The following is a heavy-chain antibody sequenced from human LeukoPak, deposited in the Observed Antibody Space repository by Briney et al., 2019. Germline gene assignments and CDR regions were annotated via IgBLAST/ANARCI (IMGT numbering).Heavy chain of an antibody. J-gene: IGHJ4*02. D-gene: IGHD2-21*02. CDR3: ARVTF. CDR1: GFTFTSYW. Sequence: GGSLRLSCEASGFTFTSYWMSWVRQAPGKGPEWVAHIKENGNEQYYADSVKGRFTISRDNVKQSLGLQMNSLRVEDTAVYYCARVTFWGQGTLVTVSS. CDR2: IKENGNEQ. V-gene: IGHV3-7*01.